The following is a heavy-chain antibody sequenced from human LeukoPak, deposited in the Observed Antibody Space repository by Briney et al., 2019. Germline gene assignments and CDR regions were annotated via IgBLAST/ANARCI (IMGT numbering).Heavy chain of an antibody. D-gene: IGHD6-19*01. CDR1: GGSISSYY. Sequence: PSETLSLTCTVSGGSISSYYWSWIRQPPGKGLEWIGYIYYSGSTNYNPSLKSRVTISVDTSKNQFSLKLSSVTAADTAVYYCARSVRAVAANWFDPWGQGTLVTVSS. CDR2: IYYSGST. J-gene: IGHJ5*02. V-gene: IGHV4-59*01. CDR3: ARSVRAVAANWFDP.